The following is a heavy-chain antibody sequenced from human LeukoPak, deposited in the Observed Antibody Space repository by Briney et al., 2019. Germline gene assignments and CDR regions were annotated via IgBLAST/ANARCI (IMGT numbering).Heavy chain of an antibody. CDR3: ARQAVLEVPSENDNVWADYRYIPKHFDS. J-gene: IGHJ4*02. V-gene: IGHV4-59*08. CDR1: GGSISRYY. Sequence: SETLSLTCTVSGGSISRYYWSWIRQPPGKGLEWIGYIFHNGRTKYNPSLESRVTISVDTAKNRFSLKLSYVTAADTAMYYCARQAVLEVPSENDNVWADYRYIPKHFDSWGQGTLVTVSS. D-gene: IGHD3-16*02. CDR2: IFHNGRT.